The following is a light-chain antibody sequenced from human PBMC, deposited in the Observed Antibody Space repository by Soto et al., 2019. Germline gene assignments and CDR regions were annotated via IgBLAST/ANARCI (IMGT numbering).Light chain of an antibody. CDR1: QSITSNY. Sequence: EVLLTQSPGTLSLSPWDLATLSCRASQSITSNYLAWYQQKPGQAPRLLIYSASRRATGIPDRFTGSGSGTDFTLTINRVEPEDFAVYFCQQYAGSPRTFGQGTKVDVK. CDR3: QQYAGSPRT. J-gene: IGKJ1*01. CDR2: SAS. V-gene: IGKV3-20*01.